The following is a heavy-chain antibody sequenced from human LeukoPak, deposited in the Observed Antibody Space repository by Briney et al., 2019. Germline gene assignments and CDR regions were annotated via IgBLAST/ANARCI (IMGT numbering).Heavy chain of an antibody. CDR2: INHSGST. D-gene: IGHD2-2*02. V-gene: IGHV4-34*01. J-gene: IGHJ5*02. Sequence: SETLSLTCAVYGASFTGYYWSWLRQPPGKGLEWIGEINHSGSTNYNPSLKSRVTISVDTSKNQFSLKLSSVTAADTAVYYCASEDIVVVPAAIGGAWGQGTLVTVSS. CDR1: GASFTGYY. CDR3: ASEDIVVVPAAIGGA.